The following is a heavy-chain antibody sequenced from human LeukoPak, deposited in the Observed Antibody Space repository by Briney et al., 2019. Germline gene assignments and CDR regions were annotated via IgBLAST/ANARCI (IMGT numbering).Heavy chain of an antibody. CDR3: AREGSAADDFDY. CDR1: GFTFSSYS. CDR2: ISSSSSTM. D-gene: IGHD2-2*01. Sequence: GGSLRLSCAASGFTFSSYSMNWVRQAPGKGLEWVSSISSSSSTMYYADSVKGRFTISRDNAQNSLYLQMNSLTAEDTAVYYCAREGSAADDFDYWGQGTLVTVSS. J-gene: IGHJ4*02. V-gene: IGHV3-48*04.